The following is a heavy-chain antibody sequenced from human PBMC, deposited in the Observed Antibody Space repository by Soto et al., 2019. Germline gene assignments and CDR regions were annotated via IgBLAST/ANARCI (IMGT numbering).Heavy chain of an antibody. J-gene: IGHJ6*02. CDR1: GYTFTSYG. Sequence: VKVSCKASGYTFTSYGISWVRQAPGQGLEWMGWISAYNGNTNYAQRLQGRVTMTTDTSTSTAYMELRSLRSDDTAVYYCARDRPREYYYGSGSYYNGNHYGMDVWGQGTTVTVSS. CDR2: ISAYNGNT. D-gene: IGHD3-10*01. CDR3: ARDRPREYYYGSGSYYNGNHYGMDV. V-gene: IGHV1-18*01.